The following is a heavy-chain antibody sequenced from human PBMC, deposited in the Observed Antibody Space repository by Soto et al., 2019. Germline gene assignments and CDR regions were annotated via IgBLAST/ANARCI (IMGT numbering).Heavy chain of an antibody. CDR2: IYRTGST. CDR1: GGSFTSNNW. Sequence: QVQLQESGPGLVKPSGTLSLTCAVSGGSFTSNNWWSWFRQPPGQGLEGIGEIYRTGSTNYNPPLKIRVTISLDKSETQFSLKVNSLTAADTAVYYCASRDPGTSVDYWGQGTLVTVSS. J-gene: IGHJ4*02. V-gene: IGHV4-4*02. D-gene: IGHD1-7*01. CDR3: ASRDPGTSVDY.